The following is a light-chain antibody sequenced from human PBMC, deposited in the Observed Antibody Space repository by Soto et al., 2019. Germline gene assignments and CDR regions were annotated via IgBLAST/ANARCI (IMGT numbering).Light chain of an antibody. J-gene: IGLJ1*01. CDR2: EGS. CDR3: CSYAGSSTHNYV. V-gene: IGLV2-23*01. Sequence: QSVLTQPASVSGSPGQSITISCTGTSSDVGRYNLVSWYQQHPGKAPKLMIYEGSKRPSGVSNRFSGSKSGNTASLTISGLQAEDEADYYCCSYAGSSTHNYVLGTGTKGTVL. CDR1: SSDVGRYNL.